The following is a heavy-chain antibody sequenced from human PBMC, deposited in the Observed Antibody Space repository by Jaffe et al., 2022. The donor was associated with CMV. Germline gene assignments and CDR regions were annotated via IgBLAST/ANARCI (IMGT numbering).Heavy chain of an antibody. Sequence: EVQLVESGGGLVQPGGSLRLSCAASGFTFSSYEMNWVRQAPGKGLEWVSYISSSGSTIYYADSVKGRFTISRDNAKNSLYLQMNSLRAEDTAVYYCARRVVRIAFDIWGQGTMVTVSS. CDR2: ISSSGSTI. J-gene: IGHJ3*02. CDR1: GFTFSSYE. D-gene: IGHD2-15*01. CDR3: ARRVVRIAFDI. V-gene: IGHV3-48*03.